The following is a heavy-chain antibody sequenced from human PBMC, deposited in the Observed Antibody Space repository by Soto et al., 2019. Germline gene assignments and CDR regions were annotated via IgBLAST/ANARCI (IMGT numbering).Heavy chain of an antibody. D-gene: IGHD3-16*02. CDR2: INHSGST. Sequence: QVQLQQWGAGLLKPSETLSLTCAVYGGSFSGYYWSWIRQPPGKGLEWIGEINHSGSTNYNPSIKSLVTIAVDTSKNQFSLKLSSVTAADTAVYYCARGFYDDYVWGSYRLYYFDYWGQGTLVTVSS. CDR1: GGSFSGYY. CDR3: ARGFYDDYVWGSYRLYYFDY. J-gene: IGHJ4*02. V-gene: IGHV4-34*01.